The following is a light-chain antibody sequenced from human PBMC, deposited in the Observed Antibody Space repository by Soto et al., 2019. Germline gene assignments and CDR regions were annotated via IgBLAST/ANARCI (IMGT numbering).Light chain of an antibody. CDR2: DAS. Sequence: AIQLTQSPSSLSASVGDRVTITCRASQGLSSALAWYQQKPGKAPKLLIYDASSLESGVPSRFSGSESGTDFTLTISSLQPEDVAAYYCQKYNSAPLTLGGGTKVDIK. CDR1: QGLSSA. CDR3: QKYNSAPLT. V-gene: IGKV1-13*02. J-gene: IGKJ4*01.